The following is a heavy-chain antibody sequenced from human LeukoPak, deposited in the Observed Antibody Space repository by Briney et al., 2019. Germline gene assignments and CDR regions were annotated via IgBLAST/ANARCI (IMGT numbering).Heavy chain of an antibody. Sequence: SETLSLTCVVYGGSFSGYYWNWIRQSPGKGLEWIGEINHSGSTNYNPSLKSRVTISVDTSKNQFSLKLSSVTAADTAVYYCARHLQPGDITIFGVVNAPFDYWGQGTLVTVSS. CDR2: INHSGST. V-gene: IGHV4-34*01. CDR3: ARHLQPGDITIFGVVNAPFDY. J-gene: IGHJ4*02. CDR1: GGSFSGYY. D-gene: IGHD3-3*01.